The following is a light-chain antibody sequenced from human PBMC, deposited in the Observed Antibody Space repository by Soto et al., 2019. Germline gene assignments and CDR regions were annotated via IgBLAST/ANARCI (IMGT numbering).Light chain of an antibody. CDR1: QIISSW. CDR2: KAS. CDR3: QQYNTYWT. Sequence: DIQMTQSPSTLSASVGDRATITCRASQIISSWLAWYQQKPGKAPKLLIHKASSLESGVPSRFSGSGSGTEFTLTISSLQPDDFATYYCQQYNTYWTFGQGTKVEIK. J-gene: IGKJ1*01. V-gene: IGKV1-5*03.